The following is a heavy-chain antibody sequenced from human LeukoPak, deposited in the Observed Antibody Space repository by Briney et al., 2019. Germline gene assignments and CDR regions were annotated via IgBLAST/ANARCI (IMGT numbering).Heavy chain of an antibody. CDR1: GGSFSGYY. V-gene: IGHV4-34*01. CDR2: INHSGST. Sequence: SETLSLTCAVYGGSFSGYYWSWIRQPPGQGLEWIGEINHSGSTNYNPSLKSRVTISVDTSKNQFSLKLSSVTAADTAVYYCAREGGGYCSSTSCYDGSFDYWGQGTLVTVSS. D-gene: IGHD2-2*03. J-gene: IGHJ4*02. CDR3: AREGGGYCSSTSCYDGSFDY.